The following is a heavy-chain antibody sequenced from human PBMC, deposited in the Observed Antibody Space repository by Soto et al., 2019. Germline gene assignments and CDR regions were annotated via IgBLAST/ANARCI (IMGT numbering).Heavy chain of an antibody. CDR3: TRSTHAMNGGSHYMALDDDLVTGMDV. CDR1: GASITSGHW. Sequence: QVQLQESGPRLVRPSGALSLTCSVSGASITSGHWWTWFRQSPGKGLEWIGEISDRGSTNSNPSPKSRVSLSADKSQNQFSLRLTSVTAADTAIYYCTRSTHAMNGGSHYMALDDDLVTGMDVWGPGTTVTVSS. J-gene: IGHJ6*02. D-gene: IGHD3-16*01. CDR2: ISDRGST. V-gene: IGHV4-4*02.